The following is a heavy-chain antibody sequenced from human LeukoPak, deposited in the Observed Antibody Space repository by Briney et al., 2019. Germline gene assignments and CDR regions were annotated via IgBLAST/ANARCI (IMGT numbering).Heavy chain of an antibody. D-gene: IGHD6-19*01. Sequence: TSETLSLTCTVSGGSISSYYWSWIRQPPGKGPEWIGYIYYSGSTNYNPSLKSRVTISVDTSKNQFSLKLSSVTAADTAVYYCARDSSGWYSAWGQGTLVTVSS. V-gene: IGHV4-59*01. J-gene: IGHJ5*02. CDR3: ARDSSGWYSA. CDR2: IYYSGST. CDR1: GGSISSYY.